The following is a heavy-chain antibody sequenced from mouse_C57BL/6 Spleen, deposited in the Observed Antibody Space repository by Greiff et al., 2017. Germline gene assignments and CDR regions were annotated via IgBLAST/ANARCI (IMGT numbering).Heavy chain of an antibody. CDR3: ARDGDYGPWFAY. J-gene: IGHJ3*01. CDR2: SRNKANDYTT. Sequence: EVKLVESGGGLVQSGRSLRLSCATSGFTFSDFYMEWVRQGPGKGLEWIAASRNKANDYTTEYSASVKGRFIVSRDTSQSILYLQMNALRAEDTAIYYCARDGDYGPWFAYWGQGTLVTVSA. V-gene: IGHV7-1*01. D-gene: IGHD1-1*01. CDR1: GFTFSDFY.